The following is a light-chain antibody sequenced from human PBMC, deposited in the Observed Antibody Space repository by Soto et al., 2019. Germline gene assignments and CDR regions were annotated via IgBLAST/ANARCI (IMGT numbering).Light chain of an antibody. CDR1: SSDVGGYNY. V-gene: IGLV2-14*01. Sequence: QSALTQPASVSGSPGQSITISCTGTSSDVGGYNYVSWYQQHPGKAPKLIIYDVSNRPSGVSNRFSGSKSGNTASLTISGLQAEDETDYYCSSYTTISPPVVFGGGTKLTVL. J-gene: IGLJ2*01. CDR3: SSYTTISPPVV. CDR2: DVS.